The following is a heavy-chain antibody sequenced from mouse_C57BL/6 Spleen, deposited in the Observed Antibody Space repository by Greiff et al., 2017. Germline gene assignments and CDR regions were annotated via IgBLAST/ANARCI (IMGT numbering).Heavy chain of an antibody. V-gene: IGHV1-69*01. D-gene: IGHD2-12*01. J-gene: IGHJ4*01. CDR2: IDPSDSYT. Sequence: QVQLQQPGAELVMPGASVKLSCKASGYTFTSYWMHWVKQRPGQGLEWIGEIDPSDSYTNYNQKFKGKSTLTVDKSSSTAYMQLSSLTSEDSAVYYCARGGSYDSLYYAMDYWGQGTSVTVSS. CDR3: ARGGSYDSLYYAMDY. CDR1: GYTFTSYW.